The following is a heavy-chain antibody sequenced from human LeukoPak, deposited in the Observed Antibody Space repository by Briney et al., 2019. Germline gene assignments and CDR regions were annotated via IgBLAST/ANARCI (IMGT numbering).Heavy chain of an antibody. CDR1: GFTFSSYA. CDR3: ARVNAAMAYFDY. CDR2: ISYDGSNK. V-gene: IGHV3-30*14. Sequence: GGSLRLSCAASGFTFSSYAMHWVRRAPGKGLEWVAVISYDGSNKYYADSVKGRFTISRDNSKNTLYLQMNSLRAEDTAVYYCARVNAAMAYFDYWGQGTLVTVSS. J-gene: IGHJ4*02. D-gene: IGHD5-18*01.